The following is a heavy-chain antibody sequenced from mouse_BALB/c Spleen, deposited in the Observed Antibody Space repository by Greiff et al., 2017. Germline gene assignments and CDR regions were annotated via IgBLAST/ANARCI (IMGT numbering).Heavy chain of an antibody. J-gene: IGHJ3*01. CDR3: ARDGNPLFAY. CDR1: GFSLTSNG. D-gene: IGHD4-1*01. CDR2: ICAGGST. V-gene: IGHV2-9*02. Sequence: VQRVESGPGLVAPSQSLSITCTVSGFSLTSNGVHWVRQPPGKGLEWLGVICAGGSTNYNSAHMSRLSISKDNSKSQVFLNMHSLQTDDTAMYYCARDGNPLFAYWGQRTLVTVSA.